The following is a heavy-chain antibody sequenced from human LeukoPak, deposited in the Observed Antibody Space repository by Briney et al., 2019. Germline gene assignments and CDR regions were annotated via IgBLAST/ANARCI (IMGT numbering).Heavy chain of an antibody. CDR3: ARGPSISSNWYPGGDY. Sequence: GGSLRLSCAASGFTFSSYNMNWVRQAPGKGLEWVSSISSSSSYIYYADSVKGRFTISRDNAKNSLYLQVNSLRAEDTAVYYCARGPSISSNWYPGGDYWGQGTLVTVSS. D-gene: IGHD6-13*01. J-gene: IGHJ4*02. V-gene: IGHV3-21*01. CDR1: GFTFSSYN. CDR2: ISSSSSYI.